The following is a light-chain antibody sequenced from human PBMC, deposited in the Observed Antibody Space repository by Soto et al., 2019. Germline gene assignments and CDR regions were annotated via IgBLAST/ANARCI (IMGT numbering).Light chain of an antibody. CDR1: QDISNY. V-gene: IGKV1-9*01. CDR3: QQLYTYPVT. CDR2: RAS. Sequence: DIQLTQSPSFLSASVGDRVTITCRASQDISNYVAWYEHKPGKAPKLLISRASTLQSGVPSKFSGSGSGTEFTLTITSLQPEDFATYYCQQLYTYPVTFGQGTRLEIK. J-gene: IGKJ5*01.